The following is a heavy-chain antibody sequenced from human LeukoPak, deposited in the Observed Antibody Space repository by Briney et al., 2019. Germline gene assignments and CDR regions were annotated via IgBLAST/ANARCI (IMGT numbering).Heavy chain of an antibody. V-gene: IGHV3-48*01. D-gene: IGHD5-24*01. CDR1: GFTFSSYS. CDR2: ISSSSSTI. J-gene: IGHJ2*01. Sequence: GGSLRLSCAASGFTFSSYSMIWVRQAPGKGLEWVSYISSSSSTIYYADSVKGRFTISRDNAKNSLYLQMNRLRAEDTAVYCCARTLLRRGATITLSFWYFDVWGRGTLVTVSS. CDR3: ARTLLRRGATITLSFWYFDV.